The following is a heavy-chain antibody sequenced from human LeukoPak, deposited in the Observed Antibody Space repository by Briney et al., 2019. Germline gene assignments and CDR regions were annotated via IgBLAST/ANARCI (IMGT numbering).Heavy chain of an antibody. CDR1: GFTFSRYS. Sequence: GGSLRLSCAASGFTFSRYSMNWVRQAPGKGLEWVSSISSSSSFIYYADSVKGRFTISRDNAKNSLYLQMDSLRAEDTAVYYCARDPPLGSCSTISCPHLDYWGQGTLVTVSS. D-gene: IGHD2-2*01. CDR2: ISSSSSFI. V-gene: IGHV3-21*01. J-gene: IGHJ4*02. CDR3: ARDPPLGSCSTISCPHLDY.